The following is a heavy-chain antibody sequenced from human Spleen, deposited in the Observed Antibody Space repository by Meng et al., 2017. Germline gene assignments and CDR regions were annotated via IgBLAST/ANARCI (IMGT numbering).Heavy chain of an antibody. J-gene: IGHJ5*02. CDR1: RAPISTSKG. V-gene: IGHV4-4*02. CDR2: IYHTRTT. Sequence: LREPDPGLLKPWGAVSLTSPVSRAPISTSKGWSLGRHPPRKGLEWIGKIYHTRTTNYNPALKSRVTISVDKSTKEFSMTLSYVTAAYTAVYYCARRVDHYDSSCYHPWSDPWGQGSLVTVSS. CDR3: ARRVDHYDSSCYHPWSDP. D-gene: IGHD3-22*01.